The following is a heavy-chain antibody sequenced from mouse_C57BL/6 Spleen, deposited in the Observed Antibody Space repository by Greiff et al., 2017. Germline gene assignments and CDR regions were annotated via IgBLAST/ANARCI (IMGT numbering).Heavy chain of an antibody. J-gene: IGHJ3*01. V-gene: IGHV3-6*01. CDR3: ARDRSTWFAY. Sequence: EVQVVESGPGLVKPSQSLSLTCSVTGYSITSGYYWNWIRQFPGNKLEWMGYISYDGSNNYNPSLKNRISITRDTSKNQFFLKLNSVTTEDTATYYCARDRSTWFAYWGQGTLVTVSA. D-gene: IGHD1-1*01. CDR2: ISYDGSN. CDR1: GYSITSGYY.